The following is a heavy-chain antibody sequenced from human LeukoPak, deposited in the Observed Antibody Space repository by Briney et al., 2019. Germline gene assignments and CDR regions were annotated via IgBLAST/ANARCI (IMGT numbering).Heavy chain of an antibody. D-gene: IGHD3-10*01. Sequence: GGSLRLSCAASGFTFDDYAMHWVRHAPGKGLEWVSGITWNSGNIGYADSVKGRFTISRDNAKNSLYLQMNSLRAEDTALYYCAKDHYASGNSYADYWGQGTLVTVSS. CDR3: AKDHYASGNSYADY. V-gene: IGHV3-9*01. J-gene: IGHJ4*02. CDR2: ITWNSGNI. CDR1: GFTFDDYA.